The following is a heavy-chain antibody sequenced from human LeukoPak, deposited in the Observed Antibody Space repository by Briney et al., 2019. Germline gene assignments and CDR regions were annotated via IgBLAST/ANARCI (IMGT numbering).Heavy chain of an antibody. J-gene: IGHJ4*02. Sequence: PGGSLRLSCAASGFTFRNYWMHWVRQAPGKGLVWVSRIDSDGSSTSYADSVKGRFAISRDNAKNTLYLQMNSLSVEDTAVYHCARGLAYYDSSGYYWGQGTLVTVSS. D-gene: IGHD3-22*01. CDR1: GFTFRNYW. CDR3: ARGLAYYDSSGYY. V-gene: IGHV3-74*01. CDR2: IDSDGSST.